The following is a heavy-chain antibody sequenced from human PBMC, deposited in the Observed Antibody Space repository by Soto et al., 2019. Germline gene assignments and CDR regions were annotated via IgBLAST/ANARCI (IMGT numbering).Heavy chain of an antibody. J-gene: IGHJ4*02. CDR3: TRGWLRQGFDY. D-gene: IGHD5-12*01. V-gene: IGHV4-34*01. CDR2: VSHSGNT. CDR1: GGSFTGHF. Sequence: SETLSLTCTVSGGSFTGHFWSWVRQPPGKGLEWIGEVSHSGNTKYYPSLRSRVTLSVDSSKNQFSLQLNSVTPEDTAVYYCTRGWLRQGFDYWGQGTLVTVSS.